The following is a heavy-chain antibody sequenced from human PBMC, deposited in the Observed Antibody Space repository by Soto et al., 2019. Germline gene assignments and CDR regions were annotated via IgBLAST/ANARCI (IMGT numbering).Heavy chain of an antibody. CDR2: IKQDGSEK. J-gene: IGHJ6*03. CDR3: ARVPSSRDIWSYGGGGKYYCYYMDV. D-gene: IGHD1-7*01. V-gene: IGHV3-7*04. Sequence: EVQLVESGGGLVQPGGSLRLSCAASGFSFSHYCMSWVRQAPGKGLEWVANIKQDGSEKYDVDSVKGRFTISRDNAKTSMFLQMESLRDEDTAVYYGARVPSSRDIWSYGGGGKYYCYYMDVWGKGTTVTVSS. CDR1: GFSFSHYC.